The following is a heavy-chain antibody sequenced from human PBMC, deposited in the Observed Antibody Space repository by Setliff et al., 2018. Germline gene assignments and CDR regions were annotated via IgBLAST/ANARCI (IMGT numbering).Heavy chain of an antibody. CDR1: GFSISTTGVC. J-gene: IGHJ4*02. CDR3: AHDGRWSTIPLDY. V-gene: IGHV2-5*02. D-gene: IGHD1-26*01. Sequence: SGPTLVNPTQTLTLTCTFSGFSISTTGVCVGWIRQPPGKALEWLALIYWDDDQRYSPSLKSRLRITKDASKNQVVLTMTNMGPVDTATYYCAHDGRWSTIPLDYWGQGTRVTVSS. CDR2: IYWDDDQ.